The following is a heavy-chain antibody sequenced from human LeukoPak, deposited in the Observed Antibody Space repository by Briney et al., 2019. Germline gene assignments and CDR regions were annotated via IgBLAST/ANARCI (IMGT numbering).Heavy chain of an antibody. CDR3: EGDINAFDI. J-gene: IGHJ3*02. CDR2: IWYDGSNK. Sequence: PGGSLRLSCAASGFTFSSYGMHWVRQAPGKGLEWVAVIWYDGSNKYYADSVKGRFTISRDNSKNTLYLQMDSLRAEDTAVYYCEGDINAFDIWGQGTMVTVSS. CDR1: GFTFSSYG. D-gene: IGHD1-14*01. V-gene: IGHV3-33*01.